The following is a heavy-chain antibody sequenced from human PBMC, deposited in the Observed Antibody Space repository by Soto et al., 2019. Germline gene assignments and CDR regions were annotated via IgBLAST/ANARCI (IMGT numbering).Heavy chain of an antibody. CDR2: IHYSGIT. J-gene: IGHJ4*02. D-gene: IGHD1-26*01. CDR1: GGSIGSYH. CDR3: ARHSGVSGTLSYYFDH. V-gene: IGHV4-59*08. Sequence: QVQLQESGPGLVKPSETLSLTCTVSGGSIGSYHWSWIRQPPGKGLEWIGYIHYSGITNYNPSLKSRVTRSVDTSKTQFSLKLRSVTAADTAVYYCARHSGVSGTLSYYFDHWGQGTLVTVSS.